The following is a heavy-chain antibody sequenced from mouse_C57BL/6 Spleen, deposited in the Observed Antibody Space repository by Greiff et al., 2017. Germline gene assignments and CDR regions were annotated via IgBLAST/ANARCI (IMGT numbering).Heavy chain of an antibody. V-gene: IGHV1-64*01. D-gene: IGHD2-3*01. CDR2: IHPNSGST. CDR3: ARNDGYWAY. CDR1: GYTFTSSW. J-gene: IGHJ3*01. Sequence: QVQLRQPGAELVKPGASVKLSCKASGYTFTSSWMHWVKQRPGQGLEWIGMIHPNSGSTNYNEKFKSKATLTVDKSSITAYMQLSSLTSEDSAVYYCARNDGYWAYWGQGTLVTVSA.